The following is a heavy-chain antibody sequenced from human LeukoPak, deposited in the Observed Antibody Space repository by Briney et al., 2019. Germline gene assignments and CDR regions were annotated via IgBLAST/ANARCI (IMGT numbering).Heavy chain of an antibody. D-gene: IGHD3-10*01. Sequence: GGSLRLSCAASGFTVSDNHMTWVRQAPGKGLECVSVIFGGGDTHHADSVKGRFTISRDSSKNKVYLQMKSLRVDDTAVYYCAGAGGNSHLGQGTPVTVSS. J-gene: IGHJ4*02. CDR3: AGAGGNSH. V-gene: IGHV3-66*01. CDR1: GFTVSDNH. CDR2: IFGGGDT.